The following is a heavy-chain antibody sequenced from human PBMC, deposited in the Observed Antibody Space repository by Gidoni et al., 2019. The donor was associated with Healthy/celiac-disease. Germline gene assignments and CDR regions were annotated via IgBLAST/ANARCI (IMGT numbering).Heavy chain of an antibody. CDR3: ARIGTAEAMDV. J-gene: IGHJ6*03. D-gene: IGHD3-10*01. Sequence: SGGTFSSYAISWVRQAPGQGLEWMGGIIPIFGTANYAQKFQGRVTITADKSTSTAYMELSSLRSEDTAVYYCARIGTAEAMDVWGKGTTVTVSS. CDR2: IIPIFGTA. CDR1: GGTFSSYA. V-gene: IGHV1-69*06.